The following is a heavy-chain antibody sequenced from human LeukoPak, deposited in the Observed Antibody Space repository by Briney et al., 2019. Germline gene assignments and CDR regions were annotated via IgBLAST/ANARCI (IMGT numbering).Heavy chain of an antibody. CDR3: AKEYCSGGSCYGDY. CDR1: GFTFSSYG. J-gene: IGHJ4*02. D-gene: IGHD2-15*01. Sequence: GGSLRLSCAASGFTFSSYGMHWVRQAPGKGLEWVAVISYDGSNKYYADSVKGRFTISRDNSKNTLYLQMNSLRAEDTAVYYCAKEYCSGGSCYGDYWGQGTLVTVS. V-gene: IGHV3-30*18. CDR2: ISYDGSNK.